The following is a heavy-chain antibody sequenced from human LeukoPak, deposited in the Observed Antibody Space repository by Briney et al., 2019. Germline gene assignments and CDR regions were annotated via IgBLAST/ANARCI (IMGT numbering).Heavy chain of an antibody. CDR3: ARQKYSSGHFDY. CDR2: IYYSGST. J-gene: IGHJ4*02. D-gene: IGHD6-19*01. Sequence: PSETLSLTCTVSGGSISSSSYYWGWIRQPPGKGLEWIGSIYYSGSTYYNPSLKSRVTISVDTSKNQFSLKLTSVTAADTAVYYCARQKYSSGHFDYWGQGALVAVSS. V-gene: IGHV4-39*01. CDR1: GGSISSSSYY.